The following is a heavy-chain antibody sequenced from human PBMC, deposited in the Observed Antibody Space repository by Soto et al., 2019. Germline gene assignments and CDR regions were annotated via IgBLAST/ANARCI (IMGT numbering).Heavy chain of an antibody. CDR2: ISKDGSVI. Sequence: QVQLVESGGGVVPPGRSLRLSCAASGFMFSRYAMHWVLQAPGKGLEWVAVISKDGSVIYYADSVKGRFTISRDKSKNMVYLQLNSLRDEDTAVFYCVRSRSGAVPDSFAYWGQGTLVTVAS. CDR1: GFMFSRYA. D-gene: IGHD3-10*01. CDR3: VRSRSGAVPDSFAY. V-gene: IGHV3-30*04. J-gene: IGHJ4*02.